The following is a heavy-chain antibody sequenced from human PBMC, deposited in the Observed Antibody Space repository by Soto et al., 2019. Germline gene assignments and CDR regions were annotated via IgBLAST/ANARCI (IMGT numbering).Heavy chain of an antibody. Sequence: LSLTFTVSGGSISSSSYYWGWIRQPPGKGLEWIGSIYYSGSTYYNPSLKSRVTISVDTSKNQFSLKLSSVTAADTAVYYCARLSAVQKYRDYWGQGTLVTVSS. CDR2: IYYSGST. CDR1: GGSISSSSYY. J-gene: IGHJ4*02. D-gene: IGHD3-10*01. V-gene: IGHV4-39*01. CDR3: ARLSAVQKYRDY.